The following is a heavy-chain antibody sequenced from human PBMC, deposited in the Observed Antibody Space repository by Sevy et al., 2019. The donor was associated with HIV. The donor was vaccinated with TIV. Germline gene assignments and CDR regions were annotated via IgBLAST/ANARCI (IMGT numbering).Heavy chain of an antibody. CDR1: GGSISSGGYS. Sequence: SETLSLTCAVSGGSISSGGYSWSWIRQPPGKGLEWIGYIYHSGSTYYNPSLKSRVTISVDRSKNQFSLKLSSVTAADTAVYYCASDVMRSGWLGYFDYWGQGTLVTVSS. CDR3: ASDVMRSGWLGYFDY. D-gene: IGHD6-19*01. J-gene: IGHJ4*02. V-gene: IGHV4-30-2*01. CDR2: IYHSGST.